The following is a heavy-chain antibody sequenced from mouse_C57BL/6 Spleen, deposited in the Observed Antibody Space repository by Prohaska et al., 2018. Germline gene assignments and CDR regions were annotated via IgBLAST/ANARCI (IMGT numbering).Heavy chain of an antibody. V-gene: IGHV1-26*01. Sequence: HGKSLECFGDITPNIGVSSYNQKFNGTATLTVDTSSSTAYMELRSLTSEDSAVYYCVRRGAYYRSGGLYDWYFDVWGTGTTVTVSS. CDR3: VRRGAYYRSGGLYDWYFDV. J-gene: IGHJ1*03. CDR2: ITPNIGVS. D-gene: IGHD1-1*01.